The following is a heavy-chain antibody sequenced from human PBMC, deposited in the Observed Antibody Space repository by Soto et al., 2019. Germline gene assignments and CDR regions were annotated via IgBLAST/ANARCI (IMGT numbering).Heavy chain of an antibody. V-gene: IGHV4-31*03. J-gene: IGHJ3*02. Sequence: QVQLQESGPGLVKPSQTLSLICTVSGGSISSATYYWSWIRQHPGKGLEWIGYIYYSGSTYYNPSLKSRITISVDTSKNQFSLKLSSVTAADTAVYYCARDYGSGRPYAFDIWGQGTMFTVSS. CDR2: IYYSGST. CDR3: ARDYGSGRPYAFDI. D-gene: IGHD3-10*01. CDR1: GGSISSATYY.